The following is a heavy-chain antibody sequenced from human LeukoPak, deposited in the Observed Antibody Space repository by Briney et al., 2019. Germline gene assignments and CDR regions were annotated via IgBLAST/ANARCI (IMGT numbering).Heavy chain of an antibody. CDR1: GFTFSTYV. CDR2: ISGSGGST. CDR3: AKDGGDFWSPTYWDY. J-gene: IGHJ4*02. Sequence: GGSLRLSCAASGFTFSTYVMSWVRQAPGKGLEWVSAISGSGGSTYYADSVKGRFTISRDNSKNTLYLQMNSLRAEDTAVYYCAKDGGDFWSPTYWDYWGQGTLVTVSS. V-gene: IGHV3-23*01. D-gene: IGHD3-3*01.